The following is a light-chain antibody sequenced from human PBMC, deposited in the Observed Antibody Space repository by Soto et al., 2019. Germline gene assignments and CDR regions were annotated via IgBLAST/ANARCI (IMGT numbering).Light chain of an antibody. J-gene: IGKJ1*01. CDR3: KQYGSSGT. CDR2: GAS. Sequence: VLTQSPGTLSLSPGDSATLSCRASQSVSSSYLAWYQQKPGQAPRLLIYGASNRATGIQDSFSGSGSGTDSTLTISRLEPEDFAVYYCKQYGSSGTFGQGTKVDIK. CDR1: QSVSSSY. V-gene: IGKV3-20*01.